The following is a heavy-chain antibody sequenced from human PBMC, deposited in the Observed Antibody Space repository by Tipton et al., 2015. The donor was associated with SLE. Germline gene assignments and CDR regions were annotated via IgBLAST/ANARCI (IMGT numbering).Heavy chain of an antibody. J-gene: IGHJ4*02. V-gene: IGHV3-66*02. Sequence: SLRLSCAASGFTVSSNYMSWVRQAPGKGLEWVSVIHSGGSTYYADSVKGRFTISRDNSKNTLYLQMNSLRAEDTAVYYCARDRGGAAAGNWGQGTLVTVSS. CDR3: ARDRGGAAAGN. CDR2: IHSGGST. D-gene: IGHD6-13*01. CDR1: GFTVSSNY.